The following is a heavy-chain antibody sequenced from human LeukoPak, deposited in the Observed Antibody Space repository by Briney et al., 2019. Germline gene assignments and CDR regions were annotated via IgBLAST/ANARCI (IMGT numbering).Heavy chain of an antibody. J-gene: IGHJ6*02. D-gene: IGHD3-10*01. CDR1: GGSMSTYY. CDR2: MYYSGST. CDR3: ARGVFRMIRGVTMGYGMDV. V-gene: IGHV4-59*08. Sequence: SETLSLTCTVSGGSMSTYYWSWIRQPPGKGLEWIGYMYYSGSTNYNPSLKSRVSISVDTSKNQFSLKLSSVTAADTAVYYCARGVFRMIRGVTMGYGMDVWGQGTTVTVSS.